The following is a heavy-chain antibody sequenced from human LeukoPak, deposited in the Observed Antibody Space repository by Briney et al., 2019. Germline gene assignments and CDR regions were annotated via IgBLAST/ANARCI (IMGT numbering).Heavy chain of an antibody. CDR2: ISGSGGST. D-gene: IGHD2-2*01. J-gene: IGHJ4*02. CDR3: AKVLTLGYCSSTSCYRGPFDY. CDR1: GFTFSSYA. V-gene: IGHV3-23*01. Sequence: PGGSLRPSCAASGFTFSSYAMSWVRQAPGKGLEWVSAISGSGGSTYYADSVKGRFTISRDNSKNTLYLQMNSLRAEDTAVYYCAKVLTLGYCSSTSCYRGPFDYWGQGTLVTVSS.